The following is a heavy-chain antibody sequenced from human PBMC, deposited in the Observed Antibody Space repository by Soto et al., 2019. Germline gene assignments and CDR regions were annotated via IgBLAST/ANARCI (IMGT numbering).Heavy chain of an antibody. J-gene: IGHJ6*02. CDR1: GYTFTSYA. V-gene: IGHV1-3*01. Sequence: ASVKVSCKASGYTFTSYAMHWVRQAPGQRLEWMGWINAGNGNTKYSQKFQGRATITRDTSASTAYMELSSPRSEDTAVYYCASPGIASAGRGDYYYYYGMDVWG. D-gene: IGHD6-13*01. CDR2: INAGNGNT. CDR3: ASPGIASAGRGDYYYYYGMDV.